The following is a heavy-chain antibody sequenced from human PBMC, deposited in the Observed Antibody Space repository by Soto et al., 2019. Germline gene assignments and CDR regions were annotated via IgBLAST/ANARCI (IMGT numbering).Heavy chain of an antibody. V-gene: IGHV1-3*01. D-gene: IGHD1-1*01. CDR3: ARAPPNWNEYDY. J-gene: IGHJ4*02. Sequence: ASVKVSCKASGYTFTSYAMHWVRQAPGQRLEWMGWINAGNGNTKYSQKFQGRVTITRDTSASTAYMELSSLRSEDTAVYYCARAPPNWNEYDYWGQGTLVTVSS. CDR2: INAGNGNT. CDR1: GYTFTSYA.